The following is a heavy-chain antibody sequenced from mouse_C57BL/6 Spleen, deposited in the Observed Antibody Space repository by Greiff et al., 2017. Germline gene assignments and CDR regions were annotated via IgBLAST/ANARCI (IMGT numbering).Heavy chain of an antibody. CDR3: AREDYGRSYGY. J-gene: IGHJ2*01. CDR2: INPGSGGT. D-gene: IGHD1-1*01. V-gene: IGHV1-54*01. Sequence: QVQLQQSGAELVRPGPSVKVSCKASGYAFTNYLIEWVKQRPGQGLEWIGVINPGSGGTNYNEKFKGKATLTADKSSSTAYMQRSSRTSEDSAVDFCAREDYGRSYGYWGQGTTLTVSS. CDR1: GYAFTNYL.